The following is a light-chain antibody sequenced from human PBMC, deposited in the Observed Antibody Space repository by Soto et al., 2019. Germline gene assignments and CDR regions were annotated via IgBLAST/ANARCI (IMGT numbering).Light chain of an antibody. V-gene: IGKV3-11*01. J-gene: IGKJ4*01. Sequence: ETVLTQSPATLSLSPGERATLSCRASRSVGRSLAWYQQKPGQAPRLLIYDASNRATGIPGRFSGSGSGTDFTLTISSLEPEDFAIYYCQQRTNWHLTFGGGTTVEIK. CDR3: QQRTNWHLT. CDR1: RSVGRS. CDR2: DAS.